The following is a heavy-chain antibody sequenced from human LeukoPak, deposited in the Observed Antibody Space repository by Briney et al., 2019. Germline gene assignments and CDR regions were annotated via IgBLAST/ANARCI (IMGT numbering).Heavy chain of an antibody. CDR3: ARSNVAGSVSYLYGMDV. V-gene: IGHV3-30*04. CDR1: GFTIGNYA. J-gene: IGHJ6*02. D-gene: IGHD6-19*01. Sequence: PGRSLRLSCSASGFTIGNYAMNWVRRAPGKGLEWVSLILDDGSSEYYADSVKGRFPISSDTSKTTLDLQMDSLRPEDTAVYYCARSNVAGSVSYLYGMDVWGQGTTVIVSS. CDR2: ILDDGSSE.